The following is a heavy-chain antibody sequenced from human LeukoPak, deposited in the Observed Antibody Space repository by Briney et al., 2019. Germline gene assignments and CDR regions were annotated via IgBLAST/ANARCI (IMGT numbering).Heavy chain of an antibody. J-gene: IGHJ5*02. CDR1: GFTFSRYS. Sequence: GGSLRLSCAASGFTFSRYSMNWVRQAPGKGLEWVANIKLDGSEKYYVDSVKGRFTISRDNAKKSLYLQMNSLRAEDTAVYYCARVTVRYFDWLPRSHNWFDPWGQGTLVTVSA. CDR3: ARVTVRYFDWLPRSHNWFDP. CDR2: IKLDGSEK. V-gene: IGHV3-7*01. D-gene: IGHD3-9*01.